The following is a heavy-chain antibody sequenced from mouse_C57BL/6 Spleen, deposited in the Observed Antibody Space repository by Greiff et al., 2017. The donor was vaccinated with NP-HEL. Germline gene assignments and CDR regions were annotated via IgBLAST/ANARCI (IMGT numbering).Heavy chain of an antibody. D-gene: IGHD3-1*01. CDR3: ARSGGSDPLYYAMDY. Sequence: QVQLQQPGAELVKPGASVKLSCKASGYTFTSYWMHWVKQRPGQGLEWIGMIHPNSGSTNYNEKFTSKATLTVDKSSSTAYMQLSSLTSEDSAVYYCARSGGSDPLYYAMDYWGQGTSVTVSS. V-gene: IGHV1-64*01. CDR1: GYTFTSYW. CDR2: IHPNSGST. J-gene: IGHJ4*01.